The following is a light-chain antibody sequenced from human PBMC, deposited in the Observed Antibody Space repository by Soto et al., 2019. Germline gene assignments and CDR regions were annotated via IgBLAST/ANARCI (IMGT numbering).Light chain of an antibody. CDR1: TGAVTNGHY. V-gene: IGLV7-46*01. CDR2: DTT. Sequence: HAVVTQEPSLTVSTGGTVTLTCRSRTGAVTNGHYPYWLQQKPGQAPRTLIYDTTNRHSWKPARFSGSLLGGKAALTPSGAQPEDEAEYYCLLTYTIPYGFGTGTKV. J-gene: IGLJ1*01. CDR3: LLTYTIPYG.